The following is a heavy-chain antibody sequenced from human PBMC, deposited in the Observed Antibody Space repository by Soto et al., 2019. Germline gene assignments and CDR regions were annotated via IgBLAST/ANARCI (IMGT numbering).Heavy chain of an antibody. D-gene: IGHD3-22*01. J-gene: IGHJ4*02. CDR3: ARGNYYDSSGYYDY. V-gene: IGHV4-61*01. Sequence: SETLSLTCTVSGGSISSSSYCWSWIRQPPGKGLEWIGYIYYSGSTNYNPSLKSRVTISVDTSKNQFSLKLSSVTAADTAVYYCARGNYYDSSGYYDYWGQGTLVTVSS. CDR1: GGSISSSSYC. CDR2: IYYSGST.